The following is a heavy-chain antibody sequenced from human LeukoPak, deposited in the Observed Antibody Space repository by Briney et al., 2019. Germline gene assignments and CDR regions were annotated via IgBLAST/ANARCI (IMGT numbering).Heavy chain of an antibody. CDR2: ISGSDDTP. CDR3: AKGWGVFDY. Sequence: PGGSLRLSCAASGFTFSSYAMSWVRQAPVKGLEWVSAISGSDDTPYYADSVKGRFTISRDSSKNTLYLQMNSLRAEDTAVYYCAKGWGVFDYWGQGTLVTVSS. V-gene: IGHV3-23*01. D-gene: IGHD3-16*01. J-gene: IGHJ4*02. CDR1: GFTFSSYA.